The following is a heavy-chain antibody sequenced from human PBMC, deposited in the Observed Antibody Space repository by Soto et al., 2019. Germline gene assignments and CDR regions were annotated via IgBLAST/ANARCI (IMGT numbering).Heavy chain of an antibody. D-gene: IGHD1-26*01. V-gene: IGHV3-74*01. CDR2: INTDGSRT. Sequence: PGGSLRLSCAASGFTFDYYWMHWVRQDPGKGLVWVSRINTDGSRTNYADSVKGRFTISRDNAKNTLYLQMNSLRAEDTAVYYCARVATGSYNWFDPWGQGTQVTVSS. CDR1: GFTFDYYW. J-gene: IGHJ5*02. CDR3: ARVATGSYNWFDP.